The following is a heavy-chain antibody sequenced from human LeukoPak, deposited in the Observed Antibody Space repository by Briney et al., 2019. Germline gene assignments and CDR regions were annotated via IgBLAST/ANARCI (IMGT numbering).Heavy chain of an antibody. CDR2: ISYDGSNK. CDR1: GFTFSSYA. D-gene: IGHD1-26*01. V-gene: IGHV3-30-3*01. Sequence: SGGSLRLSCAASGFTFSSYAMHWVRQAPGKGLEWVAVISYDGSNKYYADSVKGRFTISRDNSKNTLYLQMNSLRAEDTAVYYCAKSKGTTTGLFDYWGQGTLVTVSS. CDR3: AKSKGTTTGLFDY. J-gene: IGHJ4*02.